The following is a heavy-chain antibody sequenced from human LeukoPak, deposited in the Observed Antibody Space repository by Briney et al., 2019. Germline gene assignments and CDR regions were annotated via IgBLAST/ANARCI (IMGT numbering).Heavy chain of an antibody. D-gene: IGHD2/OR15-2a*01. CDR2: IIPIFGTA. V-gene: IGHV1-46*01. CDR3: ARVISSPSDAFDI. J-gene: IGHJ3*02. CDR1: GYTFTGYY. Sequence: ASVKVSCKASGYTFTGYYMHWVRQAPGQGLEWMGGIIPIFGTANYAQKFQGRVTMTRDMSTSTVYMELSSLRSEDTAVYYCARVISSPSDAFDIWGQGTMVTVSS.